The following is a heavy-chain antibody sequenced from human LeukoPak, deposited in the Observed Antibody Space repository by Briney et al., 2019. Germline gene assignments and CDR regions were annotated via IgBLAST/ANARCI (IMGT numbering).Heavy chain of an antibody. CDR3: AREGAGLSDY. CDR2: ISSCSSYI. V-gene: IGHV3-21*01. CDR1: GFTFSGYS. J-gene: IGHJ4*02. D-gene: IGHD1-26*01. Sequence: GGSLRLSRAASGFTFSGYSMNCVREAPGKGLEWVSSISSCSSYIYYADSVKGRFTISRDNAKNSLYLQMNSLRAEDTAVYYRAREGAGLSDYWGQGTLVTVSS.